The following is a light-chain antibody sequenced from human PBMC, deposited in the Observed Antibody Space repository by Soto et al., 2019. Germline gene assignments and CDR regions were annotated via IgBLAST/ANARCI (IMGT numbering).Light chain of an antibody. CDR2: QDS. CDR1: KLGDKY. J-gene: IGLJ2*01. Sequence: SYELTQPPSVSVSPGQTASITCSGDKLGDKYACWYQQKPGQSPVLVIYQDSKRPSGIPERFSGSNSGNTATLTISGTQAMDEADYYCQAWDSSTGVVFGGGTKVTVL. CDR3: QAWDSSTGVV. V-gene: IGLV3-1*01.